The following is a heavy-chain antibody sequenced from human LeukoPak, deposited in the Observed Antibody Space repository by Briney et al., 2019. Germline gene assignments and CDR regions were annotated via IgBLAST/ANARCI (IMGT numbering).Heavy chain of an antibody. CDR3: ARKIAVAGTGAFDI. D-gene: IGHD6-19*01. CDR2: IYYSGST. CDR1: GGSISSYY. V-gene: IGHV4-59*01. J-gene: IGHJ3*02. Sequence: SETLSLTCTVSGGSISSYYWSWIRQPPGKGLEWIGYIYYSGSTNYNPSLKSRVTISVDTSKNQFSLKLSSVTAADTAVYYCARKIAVAGTGAFDIWGQGQWSPPLQ.